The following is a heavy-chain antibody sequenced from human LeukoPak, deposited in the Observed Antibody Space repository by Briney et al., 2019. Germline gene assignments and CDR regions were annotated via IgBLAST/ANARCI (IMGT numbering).Heavy chain of an antibody. D-gene: IGHD1-26*01. J-gene: IGHJ6*02. CDR2: ISGSGGAT. Sequence: GGSLRLSCAASGFTFSSYWMSWVRQAPGKGLEWVSGISGSGGATWYADSVKGRFTISRDNSMDTLYLQMNRLRAEDTATYYCAKYRTGSPYGLDVWGQGTTVTVSS. V-gene: IGHV3-23*01. CDR3: AKYRTGSPYGLDV. CDR1: GFTFSSYW.